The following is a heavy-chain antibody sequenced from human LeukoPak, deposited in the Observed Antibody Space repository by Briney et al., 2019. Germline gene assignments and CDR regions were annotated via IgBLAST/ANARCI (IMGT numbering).Heavy chain of an antibody. V-gene: IGHV3-74*01. J-gene: IGHJ4*02. D-gene: IGHD3-10*01. Sequence: GGSLRLSCAGSGFAFSEYWMHWARQTPEKGLMWVSRINDGGTYTAYADSVKGRFAVSRDNAENTLYLQMDSLTVEDTGLYYCVREIKIMGFRAFDYWGQGTPVTVST. CDR3: VREIKIMGFRAFDY. CDR2: INDGGTYT. CDR1: GFAFSEYW.